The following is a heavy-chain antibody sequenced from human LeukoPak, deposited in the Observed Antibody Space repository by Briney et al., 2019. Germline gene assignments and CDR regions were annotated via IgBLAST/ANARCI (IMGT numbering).Heavy chain of an antibody. CDR2: ISSSSSTI. CDR1: GFTFSSYS. Sequence: GGSLRLSCAASGFTFSSYSMHWVRQAPGKGLEWVSFISSSSSTIYYADSVKGRFTISRDNAKNSLYLQMNSLRDEDTAVYYCARDHGGVATICPVYWGQGTLVTVSS. J-gene: IGHJ4*02. CDR3: ARDHGGVATICPVY. V-gene: IGHV3-48*02. D-gene: IGHD5-12*01.